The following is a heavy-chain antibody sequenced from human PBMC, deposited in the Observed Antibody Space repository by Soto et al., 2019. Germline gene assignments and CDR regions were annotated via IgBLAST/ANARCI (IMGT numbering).Heavy chain of an antibody. Sequence: EVQLVESGGGLVQPGGSLRLSCAASGFTFSSYSMHWVRQAPGKGLVWVSRINSDGSSTNYADSVKGRFTISRDNAKNTLYLQMNSLRAEDTAVYYCAREGDLVVAAPDTWFDPWGQGTLVTVSS. CDR3: AREGDLVVAAPDTWFDP. CDR2: INSDGSST. CDR1: GFTFSSYS. V-gene: IGHV3-74*01. J-gene: IGHJ5*02. D-gene: IGHD2-15*01.